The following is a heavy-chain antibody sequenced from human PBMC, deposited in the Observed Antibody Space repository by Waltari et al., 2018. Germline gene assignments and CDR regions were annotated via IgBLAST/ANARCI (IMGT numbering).Heavy chain of an antibody. Sequence: EVQLLESGGGLIQHGWSLRLSCAASGLPFFHLGMRWVRQAPGKGLEWVSAISGSGDPTYYAESVKGRFTISRDNSKNMLHLEMNSLRAEDTAIYYCATVGDVVLVTYFGHWGQGALVTVSS. CDR3: ATVGDVVLVTYFGH. D-gene: IGHD2-15*01. V-gene: IGHV3-23*01. J-gene: IGHJ4*02. CDR1: GLPFFHLG. CDR2: ISGSGDPT.